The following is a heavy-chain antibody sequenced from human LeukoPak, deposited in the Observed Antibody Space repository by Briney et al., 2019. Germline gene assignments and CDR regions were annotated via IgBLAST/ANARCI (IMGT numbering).Heavy chain of an antibody. CDR3: TKRIDGAGSYYIDF. CDR2: IGGTDGTT. Sequence: GGSLRLSCAASGLTFRNYVMNWVRQAPGKGLEWVSAIGGTDGTTFYAAFVKGRFTISRDNSRNTLYLQMNSLRAEDTAVYYCTKRIDGAGSYYIDFWGQGTVVTVSS. V-gene: IGHV3-23*01. J-gene: IGHJ4*02. CDR1: GLTFRNYV. D-gene: IGHD3-10*01.